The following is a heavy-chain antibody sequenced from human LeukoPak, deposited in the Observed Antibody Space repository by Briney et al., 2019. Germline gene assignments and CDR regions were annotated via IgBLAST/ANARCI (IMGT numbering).Heavy chain of an antibody. CDR1: GFSLGGHA. Sequence: GGSLRLSCAVSGFSLGGHAMSWVRQAPGKGLEWVSASSSSDPGTYYADSVRGRFTISRDNSKNALYLQMNRLRVDDAAVYYCARAPVTSCRGAFCYPFDYWGQGILVTVSS. CDR2: SSSSDPGT. V-gene: IGHV3-23*01. CDR3: ARAPVTSCRGAFCYPFDY. J-gene: IGHJ4*02. D-gene: IGHD2-21*01.